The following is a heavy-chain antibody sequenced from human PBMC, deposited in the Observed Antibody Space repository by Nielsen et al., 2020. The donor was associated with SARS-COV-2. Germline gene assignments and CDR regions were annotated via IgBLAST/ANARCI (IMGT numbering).Heavy chain of an antibody. CDR2: ISYDGSNK. V-gene: IGHV3-30-3*02. CDR3: GKGQDYGSGSPIDY. D-gene: IGHD3-10*01. Sequence: GESLKISCAASGFTFSSYAMHWVRQAPGKGLEWVAVISYDGSNKYYADSVKGRFAISRDNSKNTLYLQMNSLRADDTAFYYCGKGQDYGSGSPIDYWGQGTLVTVSS. CDR1: GFTFSSYA. J-gene: IGHJ4*02.